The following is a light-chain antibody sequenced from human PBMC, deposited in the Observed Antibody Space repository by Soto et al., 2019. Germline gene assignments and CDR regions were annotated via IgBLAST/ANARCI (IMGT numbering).Light chain of an antibody. CDR2: DAS. J-gene: IGKJ1*01. CDR3: QQYNRYPRT. V-gene: IGKV1-5*01. CDR1: QSISDW. Sequence: DIPMTQSPSTLSASVGDRVTINCRASQSISDWLAWYQQKPGKAPKLLIYDASSLESGAPSRFSGSGSGTEFTLTISSLQPDDFATYYCQQYNRYPRTFGQGTKVEIK.